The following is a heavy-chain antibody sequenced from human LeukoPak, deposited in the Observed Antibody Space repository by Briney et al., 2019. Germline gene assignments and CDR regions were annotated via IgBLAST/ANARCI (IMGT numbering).Heavy chain of an antibody. CDR3: ARDDSGSAFDI. CDR2: INPNSGVT. Sequence: ASVKVSCKTSGYTFTDYYVHWMRQAPGQGVEWMGWINPNSGVTNYAQKFQGRVTMTRDTSIDTAYMELSRLRSDDTAVYYCARDDSGSAFDIWGQGTMVTVSS. J-gene: IGHJ3*02. CDR1: GYTFTDYY. V-gene: IGHV1-2*02. D-gene: IGHD4-17*01.